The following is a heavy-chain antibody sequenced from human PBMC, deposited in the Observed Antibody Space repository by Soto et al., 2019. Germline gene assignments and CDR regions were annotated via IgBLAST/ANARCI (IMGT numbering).Heavy chain of an antibody. CDR1: GGTFSSYA. CDR2: IIPIFGTA. CDR3: ARDSSGDHTRPGAFDI. J-gene: IGHJ3*02. V-gene: IGHV1-69*01. D-gene: IGHD3-22*01. Sequence: QVQLVQSGAEVKKPGSSVKVSCKASGGTFSSYAISWVRQAPGQGLEWMGAIIPIFGTANHAQKFQGRVTITADESTSTAYMELSSLSSEDTDVYYCARDSSGDHTRPGAFDIWGQVTMVTVSS.